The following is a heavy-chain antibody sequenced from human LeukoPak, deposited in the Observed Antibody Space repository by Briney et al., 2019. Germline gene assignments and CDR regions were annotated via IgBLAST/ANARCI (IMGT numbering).Heavy chain of an antibody. CDR2: IYTSGST. V-gene: IGHV4-61*02. D-gene: IGHD2-2*01. Sequence: SQTLSLTCTVSGGSISSGSYYWSWIRQPAGKGLEWIGRIYTSGSTNYNPSLKSQVTISVDTSKNQFSLKLSSVTAADMAVYYCARGCSSTSCPDYWGQGTLVTVSS. CDR3: ARGCSSTSCPDY. J-gene: IGHJ4*02. CDR1: GGSISSGSYY.